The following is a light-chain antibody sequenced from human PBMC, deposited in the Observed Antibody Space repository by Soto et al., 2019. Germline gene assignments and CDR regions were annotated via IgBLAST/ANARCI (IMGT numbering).Light chain of an antibody. J-gene: IGLJ3*02. Sequence: QSVLTQPPSVSGAPGQRVTISCTGSSSNIGGGYDVHWYQQVPGTAPKLLIYDNNERPSGIPDRFSGSKSGTSATLGIAGLQTGDEADYYCGTWDSSLSVWVFGGGTKLTVL. CDR2: DNN. V-gene: IGLV1-51*01. CDR1: SSNIGGGYD. CDR3: GTWDSSLSVWV.